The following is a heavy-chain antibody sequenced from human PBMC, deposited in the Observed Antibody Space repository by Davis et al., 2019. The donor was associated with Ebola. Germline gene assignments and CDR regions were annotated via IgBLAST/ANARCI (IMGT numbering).Heavy chain of an antibody. CDR2: IYYSGST. CDR3: AREFTGYSYGYHYYYGMDV. CDR1: GGSISSSSYY. Sequence: SETLSLTCTVSGGSISSSSYYWGWIRQPPGKGLEWIGSIYYSGSTYYNPSLESRVTISVDTSKNQFSLKPSSVTAADTAVYYCAREFTGYSYGYHYYYGMDVWGQGTTVTVSS. D-gene: IGHD5-18*01. V-gene: IGHV4-39*02. J-gene: IGHJ6*02.